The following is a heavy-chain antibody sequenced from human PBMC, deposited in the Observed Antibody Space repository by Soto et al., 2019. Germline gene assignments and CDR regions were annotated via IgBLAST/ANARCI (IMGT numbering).Heavy chain of an antibody. CDR3: DREYYGLLTGYYTDY. CDR2: ISGAGVTT. CDR1: GFPFSSYW. D-gene: IGHD3-9*01. V-gene: IGHV3-74*01. Sequence: EVQLVESGGDLVQRGGSLRLSCAASGFPFSSYWMHWVRHTPGKGLDWVARISGAGVTTYYADSVTGRFTVSRDNAKNTLSLQISGLRAEDTAVYYCDREYYGLLTGYYTDYWGQGTLVSVSS. J-gene: IGHJ4*02.